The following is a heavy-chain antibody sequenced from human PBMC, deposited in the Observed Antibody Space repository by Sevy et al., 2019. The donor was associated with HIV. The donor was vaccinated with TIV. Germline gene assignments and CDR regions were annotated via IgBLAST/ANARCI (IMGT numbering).Heavy chain of an antibody. D-gene: IGHD3-16*01. CDR1: GFTFSSYG. J-gene: IGHJ6*02. Sequence: GGSLRLSCAASGFTFSSYGMHWVRQAPGKGLEWVAVISYDGSNKYYADSVKGRFTISRDNSKNTLYLQMNSLRAEDTAVYYCAKDYVSMSVVFYYNGMDDWGQRTTVTVSS. CDR3: AKDYVSMSVVFYYNGMDD. CDR2: ISYDGSNK. V-gene: IGHV3-30*18.